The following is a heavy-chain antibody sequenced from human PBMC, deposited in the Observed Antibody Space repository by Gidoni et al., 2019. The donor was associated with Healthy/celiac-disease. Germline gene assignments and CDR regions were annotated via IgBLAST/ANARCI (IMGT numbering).Heavy chain of an antibody. CDR2: IKHSGST. Sequence: QVQLQQWGAGLLKPSATLSLTCAVYGGSFSGYSWSCIRPPPGKGLEWSGEIKHSGSTNDNPSLKSRVTISVDTSKNQVSLKLSSVTAADTAVYYCARNTMVRGVIITRYFQHWGQGTLVTVSS. CDR3: ARNTMVRGVIITRYFQH. CDR1: GGSFSGYS. J-gene: IGHJ1*01. V-gene: IGHV4-34*01. D-gene: IGHD3-10*01.